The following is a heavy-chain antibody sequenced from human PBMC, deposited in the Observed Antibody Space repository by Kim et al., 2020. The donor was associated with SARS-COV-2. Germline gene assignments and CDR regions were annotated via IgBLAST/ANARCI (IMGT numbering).Heavy chain of an antibody. V-gene: IGHV3-7*03. CDR2: IKQDGSEK. Sequence: GGSLRLSCAGSEFTFSSYWMSWVRQAPGKGLEWVANIKQDGSEKYYVDSVKGRFTISRDNTKNSLYLQMNSLRAEDTAVYYCARIDYIVVAGLFYYYGMDVWGQGTTVTVSS. J-gene: IGHJ6*02. CDR1: EFTFSSYW. CDR3: ARIDYIVVAGLFYYYGMDV. D-gene: IGHD6-19*01.